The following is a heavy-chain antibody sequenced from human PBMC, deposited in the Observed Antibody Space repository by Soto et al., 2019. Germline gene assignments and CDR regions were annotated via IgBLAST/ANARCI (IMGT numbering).Heavy chain of an antibody. CDR2: IYYSGST. CDR1: GGSISSSSDY. Sequence: PSETLSLTCTVSGGSISSSSDYWGWIRQPPGKGLEWIGSIYYSGSTYYNPSLKSRVTLSVDTSKNQFSLKLSSVTAAVTSVYYCARHLYGSIAFDIWGQGTMVTVSS. J-gene: IGHJ3*02. D-gene: IGHD4-17*01. CDR3: ARHLYGSIAFDI. V-gene: IGHV4-39*01.